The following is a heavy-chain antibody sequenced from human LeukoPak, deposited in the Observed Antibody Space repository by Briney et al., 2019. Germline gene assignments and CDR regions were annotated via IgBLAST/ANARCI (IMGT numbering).Heavy chain of an antibody. CDR3: ARGLDASMETAYDY. D-gene: IGHD5-18*01. CDR1: GGSLNAYA. CDR2: IIPIFGTS. V-gene: IGHV1-69*05. Sequence: SGKVSCKVGGGSLNAYATSWVRQAPGLGLEWMGGIIPIFGTSNDAQKLQGRVTISMDESTSTAYMEVSSLRSEDTAIYYCARGLDASMETAYDYWGQGTLVTVSS. J-gene: IGHJ4*02.